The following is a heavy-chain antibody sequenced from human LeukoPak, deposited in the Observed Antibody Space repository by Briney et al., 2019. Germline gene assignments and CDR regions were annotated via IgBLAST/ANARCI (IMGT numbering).Heavy chain of an antibody. Sequence: SETLSLTCTVSGGSISSSSYYWGWIRQPPGKGLEWIGSIYYSGSTYYNPSLKSRVTISVDTSKNQFSLKLSSVTAADTAVYYCASSQLSQLLLPYYFDYWGQGTLVTVFS. CDR2: IYYSGST. CDR1: GGSISSSSYY. D-gene: IGHD2-2*01. V-gene: IGHV4-39*01. CDR3: ASSQLSQLLLPYYFDY. J-gene: IGHJ4*02.